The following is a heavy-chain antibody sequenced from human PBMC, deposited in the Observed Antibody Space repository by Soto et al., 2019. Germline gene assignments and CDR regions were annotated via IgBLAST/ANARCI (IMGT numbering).Heavy chain of an antibody. Sequence: QVQLVQSGAEVKKPGASVKVSCKASGYTFTSYDINWVRQATGQGLEWMGWMNPNSGNTGYAQKFQGRVTMTRNTSISTAYMVLSSLRSEDTAVYYCAIHSEPLWYFDLWGRGTLVTVSS. CDR2: MNPNSGNT. J-gene: IGHJ2*01. V-gene: IGHV1-8*01. CDR1: GYTFTSYD. CDR3: AIHSEPLWYFDL. D-gene: IGHD1-26*01.